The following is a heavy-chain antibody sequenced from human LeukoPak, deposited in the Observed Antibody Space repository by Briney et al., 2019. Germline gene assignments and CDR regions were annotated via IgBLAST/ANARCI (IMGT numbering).Heavy chain of an antibody. D-gene: IGHD5-18*01. CDR1: GGTFSSYA. J-gene: IGHJ4*02. V-gene: IGHV1-69*06. CDR2: IIPIFGTA. CDR3: ARVDTALYYFDY. Sequence: GASVKVSCKASGGTFSSYAISWVRQAPGQGLEWMGGIIPIFGTANYAQKFQGRVTITADKSTSTAYMELSSLRSEDTAVYYCARVDTALYYFDYWGQGTLVTVSS.